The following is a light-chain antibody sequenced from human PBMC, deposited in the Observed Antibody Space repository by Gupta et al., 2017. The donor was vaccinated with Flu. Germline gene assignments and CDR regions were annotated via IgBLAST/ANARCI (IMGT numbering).Light chain of an antibody. CDR2: GTS. Sequence: IVLTQSPATLSLSPGESATLSCRASQSINHCLAWYQQKPGQAPRLLIYGTSNRATGVPARFSGSGSGTDFTLTIRSLEPEDFAVYHCQQFSDWPLTFGGGTKVEIK. CDR1: QSINHC. CDR3: QQFSDWPLT. J-gene: IGKJ4*01. V-gene: IGKV3-11*01.